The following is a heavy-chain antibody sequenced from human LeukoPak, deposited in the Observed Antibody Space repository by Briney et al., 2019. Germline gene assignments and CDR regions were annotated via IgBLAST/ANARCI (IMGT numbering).Heavy chain of an antibody. CDR1: GGSISSSSYY. CDR2: IYYSGST. V-gene: IGHV4-39*01. J-gene: IGHJ6*02. D-gene: IGHD3-3*01. CDR3: ARTKKYYDFWSGYYDYYYYYGMDV. Sequence: PSETLSLTCTVSGGSISSSSYYWGWIRQPPGKGLEWIGSIYYSGSTYYNPSFKSRVTISVDTSKNQFSLKLCSVTAADTAVYYCARTKKYYDFWSGYYDYYYYYGMDVWGQGTTVTVSS.